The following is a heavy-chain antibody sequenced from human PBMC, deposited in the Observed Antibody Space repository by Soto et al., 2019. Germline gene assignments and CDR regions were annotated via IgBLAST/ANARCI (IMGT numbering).Heavy chain of an antibody. D-gene: IGHD3-10*01. CDR2: IYHSGST. J-gene: IGHJ4*01. CDR3: ARENSNGSGTYVY. Sequence: SETLSLTCAVSGYSISSGFYWGWIRQPPGKGLEWIGNIYHSGSTYYNPSLKSRVTISVDTSKNQFSLKLRSVTAADTAVYYCARENSNGSGTYVYWGHGTLVTVSS. V-gene: IGHV4-38-2*02. CDR1: GYSISSGFY.